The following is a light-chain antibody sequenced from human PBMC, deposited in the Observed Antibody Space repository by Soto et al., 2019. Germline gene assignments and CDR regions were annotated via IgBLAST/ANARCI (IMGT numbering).Light chain of an antibody. CDR2: GAS. V-gene: IGKV3-20*01. CDR1: QSVNDNY. Sequence: EIVLTQSPGTLSLSPRERATLSCRASQSVNDNYLAWYQHKPGQAPRLLIYGASSRVPGIPDRFSGSGSGTDFTLTISRLEPEDFAIYYCQQYAASPRTFGQGTQVEVK. CDR3: QQYAASPRT. J-gene: IGKJ1*01.